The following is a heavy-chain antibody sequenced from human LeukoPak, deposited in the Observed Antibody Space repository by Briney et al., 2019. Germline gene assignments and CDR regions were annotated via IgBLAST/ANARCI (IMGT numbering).Heavy chain of an antibody. D-gene: IGHD6-13*01. CDR3: ARERRHSSSWYSYSSGWYLDY. J-gene: IGHJ4*02. CDR2: ISYDGSNK. V-gene: IGHV3-30*04. Sequence: GGSLRLSCAASGFTFSSYAMHWVRQAPGKGLEWVAVISYDGSNKYYADSVKGRFTISRDNSKNTLYLQMNSLRAEDTAVYYCARERRHSSSWYSYSSGWYLDYWGQGTLVTVSS. CDR1: GFTFSSYA.